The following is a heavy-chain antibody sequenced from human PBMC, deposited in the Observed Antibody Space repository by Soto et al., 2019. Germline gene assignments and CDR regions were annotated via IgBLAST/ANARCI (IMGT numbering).Heavy chain of an antibody. J-gene: IGHJ3*02. CDR1: RFTFSSYW. CDR2: VNNDGSDT. Sequence: EVQLVESGGGLVQPGGSLGLSCAASRFTFSSYWIHWVCQAPGKGLVWVSRVNNDGSDTIYADSVKGRFTISRDNAKNTVYLQMSSLRDEDTALYFCARGGFMHAFDMWGQGTMVTVSS. D-gene: IGHD2-8*01. CDR3: ARGGFMHAFDM. V-gene: IGHV3-74*01.